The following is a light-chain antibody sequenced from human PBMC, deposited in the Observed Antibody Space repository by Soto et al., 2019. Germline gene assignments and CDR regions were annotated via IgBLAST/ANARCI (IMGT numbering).Light chain of an antibody. Sequence: DIQMTQSPSTLSGSVGDRVTITCRASQTISSWLAWYQQKPGKAPKLLIYKASTLKSGVPSRFSGSGFGTDFTLTINSLQPEDFATYYCLLDYAYFWAFGQGTKVEVK. CDR2: KAS. CDR1: QTISSW. J-gene: IGKJ1*01. V-gene: IGKV1-5*03. CDR3: LLDYAYFWA.